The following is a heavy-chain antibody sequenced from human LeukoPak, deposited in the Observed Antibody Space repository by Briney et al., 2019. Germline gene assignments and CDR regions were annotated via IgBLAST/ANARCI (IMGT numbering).Heavy chain of an antibody. V-gene: IGHV3-23*01. CDR3: AKRSKLSCSSTSCPLDY. CDR1: GFTFNNYP. J-gene: IGHJ4*02. Sequence: GGSLRLSCAASGFTFNNYPMTWVRQPPGKGLEWVSGISDSGGVAYYTDSVKGRFAVSRDNSKNTLYQQMSSLRADDTAVYYCAKRSKLSCSSTSCPLDYWGQGTLVTVSS. CDR2: ISDSGGVA. D-gene: IGHD2-2*01.